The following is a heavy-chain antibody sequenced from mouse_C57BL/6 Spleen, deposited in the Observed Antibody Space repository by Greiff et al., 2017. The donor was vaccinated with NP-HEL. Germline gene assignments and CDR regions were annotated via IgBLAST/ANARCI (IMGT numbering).Heavy chain of an antibody. Sequence: QVQLQQPGAELVKPGASVKMSCKASGYTFTRYWITWVKQRPGQGLEWIGDIYPGSGSTNYNEKFKSKATLTVDTSSSTAYMQLSSLTSEDSAVYYCARGGIGTLGDYWGQGTSVTVSS. J-gene: IGHJ4*01. CDR3: ARGGIGTLGDY. CDR1: GYTFTRYW. D-gene: IGHD4-1*01. V-gene: IGHV1-55*01. CDR2: IYPGSGST.